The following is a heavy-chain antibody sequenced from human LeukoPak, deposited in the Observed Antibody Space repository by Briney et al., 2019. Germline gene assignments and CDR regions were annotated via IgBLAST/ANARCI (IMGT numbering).Heavy chain of an antibody. CDR1: GFTFSDYY. J-gene: IGHJ4*02. D-gene: IGHD3-22*01. V-gene: IGHV3-11*01. CDR2: ICDSGRTI. CDR3: ARDRLGDYDHSGYYDK. Sequence: KPGGSLRLSCAASGFTFSDYYMSWIRQAPGKGLESVSYICDSGRTIYYADSVKGRFTISRDNAKNSVYLQMNNLRAEDTAVYYCARDRLGDYDHSGYYDKWGQGTLVTVSS.